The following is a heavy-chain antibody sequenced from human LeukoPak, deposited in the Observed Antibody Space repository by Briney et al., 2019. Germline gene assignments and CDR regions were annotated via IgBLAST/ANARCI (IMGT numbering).Heavy chain of an antibody. V-gene: IGHV4-34*01. CDR3: AGTGAGDLDY. J-gene: IGHJ4*02. D-gene: IGHD1-14*01. Sequence: PSQTLSLTRAVYGGPLGVYYWSGVRQPPRKGQEWIGEINHGGSTNYSPSLKSRVTISVDTSKNHFSLKLSSVTAADTAVYYCAGTGAGDLDYWGQGTLVTVSS. CDR2: INHGGST. CDR1: GGPLGVYY.